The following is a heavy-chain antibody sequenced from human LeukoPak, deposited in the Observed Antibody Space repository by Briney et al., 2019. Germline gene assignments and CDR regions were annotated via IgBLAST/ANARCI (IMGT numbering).Heavy chain of an antibody. CDR2: INHSGST. V-gene: IGHV4-34*01. CDR1: GGSFSGYY. CDR3: ARTSSKRTVGGGWFDP. Sequence: PSETLSLTCAVYGGSFSGYYWSWIRQPPGKGLEWIGEINHSGSTNYNPSLKSRVTISVDTSKNQFSLKLSSVTAADTAVYYCARTSSKRTVGGGWFDPWGQGTLVTVSS. D-gene: IGHD1-1*01. J-gene: IGHJ5*02.